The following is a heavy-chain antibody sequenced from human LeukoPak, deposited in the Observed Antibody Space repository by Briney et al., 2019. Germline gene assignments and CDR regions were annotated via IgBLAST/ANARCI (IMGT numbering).Heavy chain of an antibody. CDR3: AKISRITMIVVATYYFDY. J-gene: IGHJ4*02. CDR2: IKQDGSEK. CDR1: GFTFSSYW. V-gene: IGHV3-7*03. D-gene: IGHD3-22*01. Sequence: GGSLRLSCAASGFTFSSYWMSWVRQAPGKGLEWVANIKQDGSEKYYVDSVKGRFTISRDNSKNTLYLQMNSLRAEDTAVYYCAKISRITMIVVATYYFDYWGQGTLVTVSS.